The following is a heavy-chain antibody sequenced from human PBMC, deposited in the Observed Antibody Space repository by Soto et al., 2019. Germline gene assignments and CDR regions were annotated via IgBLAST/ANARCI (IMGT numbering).Heavy chain of an antibody. CDR2: IKSKTDGGTT. V-gene: IGHV3-15*01. Sequence: GGSLRLSCAASGFTFSNAWMSWVRQAPGKGLEWVGRIKSKTDGGTTDYAAPVKGRFTISRDDSKNTLYLQMNSLKTEDTAVYYCPTRLCFLGGLSAYGGRGTLVTVSS. D-gene: IGHD3-16*02. CDR1: GFTFSNAW. CDR3: PTRLCFLGGLSAY. J-gene: IGHJ4*02.